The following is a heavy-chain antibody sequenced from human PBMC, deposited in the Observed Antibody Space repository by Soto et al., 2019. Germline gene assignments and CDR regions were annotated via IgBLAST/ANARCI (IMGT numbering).Heavy chain of an antibody. Sequence: QITLKESGPTLVKPTQTLTLTCTFSGFSLSTSGVGVGWIRQPPGKALEWLALIYWDDDKRYSPSLKSRLTITNHTSKNQVVLTMTNMDPVDTATYYFAHISLVRGSMGYWGQGTLVTVSS. J-gene: IGHJ4*02. V-gene: IGHV2-5*02. D-gene: IGHD3-10*01. CDR3: AHISLVRGSMGY. CDR1: GFSLSTSGVG. CDR2: IYWDDDK.